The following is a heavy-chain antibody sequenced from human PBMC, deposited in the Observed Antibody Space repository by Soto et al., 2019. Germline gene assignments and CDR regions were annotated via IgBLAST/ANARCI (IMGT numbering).Heavy chain of an antibody. J-gene: IGHJ4*02. CDR3: ARRLPVGATMDY. CDR2: IYYSGGT. CDR1: GGSISSYY. V-gene: IGHV4-59*01. D-gene: IGHD1-26*01. Sequence: PSETLSLTCTVSGGSISSYYWSWIRQPPGKGLEWIGYIYYSGGTNYNPSPKSRVTISVDTSKNQFSLKLSSVTAADTAVYYCARRLPVGATMDYWGQGTLVTVSS.